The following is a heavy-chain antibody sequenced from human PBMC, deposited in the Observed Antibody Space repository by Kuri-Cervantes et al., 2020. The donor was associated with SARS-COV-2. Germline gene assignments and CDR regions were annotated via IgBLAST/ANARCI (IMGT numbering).Heavy chain of an antibody. J-gene: IGHJ6*03. V-gene: IGHV1-8*03. CDR3: GSTIAVAGVGVYYHLDV. D-gene: IGHD6-19*01. Sequence: ASVKVSCKASGYTFTGYDINWVRQATGQGLEWMGWMNPNSGNTGYAQKFQGRVTLTTDESTSTAYMELSSLTSEDTAVYYCGSTIAVAGVGVYYHLDVWGKGTTVTVSS. CDR2: MNPNSGNT. CDR1: GYTFTGYD.